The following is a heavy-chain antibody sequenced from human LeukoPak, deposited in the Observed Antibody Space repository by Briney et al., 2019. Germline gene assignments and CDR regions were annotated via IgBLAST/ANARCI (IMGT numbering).Heavy chain of an antibody. CDR1: GFTFSSYA. CDR2: ISSSGGST. J-gene: IGHJ6*02. D-gene: IGHD6-13*01. CDR3: AKGMAAAGTRGTPYYYYGMDV. Sequence: GGSLRLSCAASGFTFSSYAMSWVRQAPGKGLEWVSGISSSGGSTYYADSVKGRFTISRDNSKNTLYLQMNSLRAEDTAVYYCAKGMAAAGTRGTPYYYYGMDVWGQGTTVTVSS. V-gene: IGHV3-23*01.